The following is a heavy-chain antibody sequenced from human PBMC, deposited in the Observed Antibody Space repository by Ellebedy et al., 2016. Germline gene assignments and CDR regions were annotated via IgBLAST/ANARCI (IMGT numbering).Heavy chain of an antibody. V-gene: IGHV3-48*01. CDR2: ISSSSSSM. Sequence: GESLKISCAASGFTFSSYSMNWVRQAPGKGLEWVSYISSSSSSMYYADSVKGRFTISRDNAKNSLHLQMNSLRAEDTAAYYCASAIDYWGQGTLVTVSS. CDR3: ASAIDY. CDR1: GFTFSSYS. J-gene: IGHJ4*02.